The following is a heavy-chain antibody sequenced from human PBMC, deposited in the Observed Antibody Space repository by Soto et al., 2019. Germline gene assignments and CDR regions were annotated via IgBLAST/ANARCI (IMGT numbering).Heavy chain of an antibody. CDR3: ARRRSVIVATVYVKGAFDI. V-gene: IGHV4-34*02. CDR2: LSQRGGG. J-gene: IGHJ3*02. D-gene: IGHD3-10*02. Sequence: QVQLQQWGAGLLKASETLSLTCGVSGGSLGGYYCCWLRQSPGKGLEWIGYLSQRGGGIYNPSLKSRVTMSVDTSKNQFSLTLRSVTAADTALYYCARRRSVIVATVYVKGAFDIWGQGPLVTVSS. CDR1: GGSLGGYY.